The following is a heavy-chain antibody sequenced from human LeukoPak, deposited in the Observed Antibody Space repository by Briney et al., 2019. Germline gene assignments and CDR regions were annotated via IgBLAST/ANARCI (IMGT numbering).Heavy chain of an antibody. CDR1: GFTFSSYN. Sequence: GGSLRLSCAASGFTFSSYNMNWVRQAPGKGLEWVSSISGDSGYISYADSVRGRFTIPRDNAMNSLYLQMNSLRVEDTAVYYCARIGSSWSFDYRGQGTRVTVSS. V-gene: IGHV3-21*01. J-gene: IGHJ4*02. CDR2: ISGDSGYI. D-gene: IGHD6-13*01. CDR3: ARIGSSWSFDY.